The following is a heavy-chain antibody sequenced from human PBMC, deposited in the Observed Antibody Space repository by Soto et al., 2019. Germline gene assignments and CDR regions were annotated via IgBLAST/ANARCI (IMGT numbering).Heavy chain of an antibody. J-gene: IGHJ3*02. CDR3: AGGADSSSWYYGAFDI. CDR2: IYYSGST. D-gene: IGHD6-13*01. CDR1: GGSISSYY. Sequence: QVQLQESGPGLVKPSKTLSLTCTVSGGSISSYYWSWIRQPPGKGLEWIGYIYYSGSTNYNPSLKSRVTISVDTSKNQFSLKLSSVTAADTAVYYCAGGADSSSWYYGAFDIWGQGTMVTVSS. V-gene: IGHV4-59*01.